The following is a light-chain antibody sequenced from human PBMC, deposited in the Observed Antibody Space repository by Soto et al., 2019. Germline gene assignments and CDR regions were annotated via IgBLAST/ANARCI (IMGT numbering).Light chain of an antibody. CDR1: QSAGTN. V-gene: IGKV3-20*01. Sequence: EIVLTQSPGPLSLSPGGRATLSCRASQSAGTNLAWYQQKPGQAPRLLIYGASTRATGIPARFSGSGSGTDFTLTIARLEPEDFAVYYCQQYGDSPRTFGQGTRLEIK. J-gene: IGKJ5*01. CDR2: GAS. CDR3: QQYGDSPRT.